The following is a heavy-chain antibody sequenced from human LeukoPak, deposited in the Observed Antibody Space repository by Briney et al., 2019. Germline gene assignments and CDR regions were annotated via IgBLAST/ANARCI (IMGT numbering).Heavy chain of an antibody. V-gene: IGHV3-53*01. Sequence: GGSLRLSCAASGFTVSSNYMSWVRQAPGEGLDWVSVIYSGGSTYYADSVKGRFTISRDNSKNTLYLQMNSLRAEDTAVYYCAGSGSYETFDYWGQGTLVTVSS. CDR2: IYSGGST. D-gene: IGHD3-10*01. CDR3: AGSGSYETFDY. CDR1: GFTVSSNY. J-gene: IGHJ4*02.